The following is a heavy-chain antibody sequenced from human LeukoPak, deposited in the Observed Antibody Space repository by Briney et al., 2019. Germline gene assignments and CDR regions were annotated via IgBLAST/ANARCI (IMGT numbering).Heavy chain of an antibody. V-gene: IGHV3-48*01. Sequence: GGSLRLSCAASGFTFSSYSMNWVRQAPGKGLEWVSYISSSSSTIYYADSVKGRFTISRDNAKNSLYLQMNSLRAEDTAVYYCARERPFDYWGQGTLVTVSS. CDR1: GFTFSSYS. CDR3: ARERPFDY. CDR2: ISSSSSTI. J-gene: IGHJ4*02.